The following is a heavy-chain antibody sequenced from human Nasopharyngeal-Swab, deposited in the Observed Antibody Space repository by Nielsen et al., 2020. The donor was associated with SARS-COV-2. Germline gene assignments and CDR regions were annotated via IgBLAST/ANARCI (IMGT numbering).Heavy chain of an antibody. V-gene: IGHV3-11*06. Sequence: RQAPGKGLEWVSYISSSSSYTNCADSVKGRFTISRDNAKNSLYLQMNSLRAEDTAVYYCARDGLRGSYYYYMDVWGKGTTVTVSS. CDR3: ARDGLRGSYYYYMDV. D-gene: IGHD3-16*01. CDR2: ISSSSSYT. J-gene: IGHJ6*03.